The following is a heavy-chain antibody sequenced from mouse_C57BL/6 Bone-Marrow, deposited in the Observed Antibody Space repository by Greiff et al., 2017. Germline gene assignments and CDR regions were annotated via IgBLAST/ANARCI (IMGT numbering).Heavy chain of an antibody. J-gene: IGHJ1*03. V-gene: IGHV14-4*01. CDR1: GFNIKDDY. Sequence: EVQVVESGAELVRPGASVKLSCTASGFNIKDDYMHWVKQRPEQGLEWIGWIDPENGDTEYASKFQGKATITADTSSNTAYLQLSSLTSEDTAVYYCTYYYGSSYDWYFDVWGTGTTVTVSS. CDR2: IDPENGDT. D-gene: IGHD1-1*01. CDR3: TYYYGSSYDWYFDV.